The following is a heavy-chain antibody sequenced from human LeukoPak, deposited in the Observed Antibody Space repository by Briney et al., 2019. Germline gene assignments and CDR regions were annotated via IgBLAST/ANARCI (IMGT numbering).Heavy chain of an antibody. Sequence: AGGSLRLSCAASGFTFSSYWMSWVRQAPGKGLEWVATIKQDGSERYYVDSVKGRFTISRDNAKNSLYLQMNSLRVEDTAVYYCASGHEYGWYQDHWGQGTLVTVSS. CDR1: GFTFSSYW. CDR3: ASGHEYGWYQDH. D-gene: IGHD6-19*01. J-gene: IGHJ4*02. CDR2: IKQDGSER. V-gene: IGHV3-7*01.